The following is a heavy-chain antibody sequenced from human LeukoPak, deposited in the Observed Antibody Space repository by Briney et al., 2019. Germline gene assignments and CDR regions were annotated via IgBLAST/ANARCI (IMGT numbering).Heavy chain of an antibody. D-gene: IGHD3-16*01. CDR1: GGSISSGGYY. V-gene: IGHV4-31*03. Sequence: PSETLSLTCTVSGGSISSGGYYWSWIRQHPGKGLEWIGYIYYSGSTYYNPSLKSRVTISVDTSKNQFSLKLSSVTAADTAVYYCARGLYRSQGDFDYWGQGTLVTVSS. CDR3: ARGLYRSQGDFDY. CDR2: IYYSGST. J-gene: IGHJ4*02.